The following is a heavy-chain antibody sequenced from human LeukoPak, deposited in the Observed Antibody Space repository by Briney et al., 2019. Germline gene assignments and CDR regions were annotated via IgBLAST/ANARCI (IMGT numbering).Heavy chain of an antibody. V-gene: IGHV3-7*03. J-gene: IGHJ4*02. CDR1: GLTFSSYW. CDR2: IKQDGSEK. D-gene: IGHD3-3*01. CDR3: AKGGYDFWSGYLFDY. Sequence: PGGSLRLSCAASGLTFSSYWMSWVRQAPGKGLEWVAHIKQDGSEKYYVDSVKGRFTISRDNAKNSLYLQMNSLRAEDTAVYYCAKGGYDFWSGYLFDYWGQGTLVTVSS.